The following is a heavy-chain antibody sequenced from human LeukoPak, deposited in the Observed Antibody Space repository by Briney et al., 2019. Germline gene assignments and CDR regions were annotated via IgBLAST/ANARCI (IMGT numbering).Heavy chain of an antibody. CDR2: IKQDESEK. CDR3: ARLVGDVTTWDC. D-gene: IGHD1-26*01. CDR1: GFIFNTYV. J-gene: IGHJ4*02. V-gene: IGHV3-7*03. Sequence: GGSLRLSCAASGFIFNTYVMTWVRQAPGKGLEWVASIKQDESEKYYVDSVKGRFTTSRDNAKSSLYLQMNALRGEDTAVYYCARLVGDVTTWDCWGQGTLVTVSS.